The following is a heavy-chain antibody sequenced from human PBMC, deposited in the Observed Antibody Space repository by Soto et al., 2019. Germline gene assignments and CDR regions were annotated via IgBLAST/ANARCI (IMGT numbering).Heavy chain of an antibody. D-gene: IGHD1-1*01. CDR2: ISYDGENK. Sequence: VQLVESGGGVVQPGRSLRLSCAASGFTFSTYAMHWVRQAPGKGLEWVSVISYDGENKYYADSVKGRFTISRDNSKSTLYLQMNGLRPEDTAVYYCAKDLGTYYYDMHVWGKGTTVTVSS. J-gene: IGHJ6*03. CDR3: AKDLGTYYYDMHV. CDR1: GFTFSTYA. V-gene: IGHV3-30*18.